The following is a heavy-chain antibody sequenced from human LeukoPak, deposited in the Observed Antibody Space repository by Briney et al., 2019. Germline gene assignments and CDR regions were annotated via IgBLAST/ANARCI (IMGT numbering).Heavy chain of an antibody. Sequence: PGGSLRLSCAASGFTFSNYEMHCVPHATGKGLEWVSSIDTEGDPHYPGHVKGRFTISRENAKKSFYLQINRLRAGDTAVYYCASGFGTGYYDSSGFYSYYYYVMDVWGQGTTVTVSS. D-gene: IGHD3-22*01. V-gene: IGHV3-13*04. J-gene: IGHJ6*02. CDR1: GFTFSNYE. CDR3: ASGFGTGYYDSSGFYSYYYYVMDV. CDR2: IDTEGDP.